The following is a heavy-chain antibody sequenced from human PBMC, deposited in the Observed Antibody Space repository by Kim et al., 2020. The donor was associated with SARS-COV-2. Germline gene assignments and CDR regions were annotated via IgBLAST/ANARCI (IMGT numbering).Heavy chain of an antibody. CDR2: GTT. Sequence: GTTDYAAPVKGRFTISRDDSKNTLYLQMNSLNTEDTAVYYCTTDDGAWYYWGQGTLVTVSS. V-gene: IGHV3-15*01. D-gene: IGHD3-16*01. CDR3: TTDDGAWYY. J-gene: IGHJ4*02.